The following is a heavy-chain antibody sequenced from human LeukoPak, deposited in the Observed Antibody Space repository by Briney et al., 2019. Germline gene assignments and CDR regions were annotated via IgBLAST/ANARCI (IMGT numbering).Heavy chain of an antibody. CDR1: GGSFSGYY. V-gene: IGHV4-34*01. J-gene: IGHJ4*02. CDR2: INHSGST. CDR3: ARGLYDSSGYIDY. Sequence: SETLSLTCAVYGGSFSGYYWSWIRQPPGKGLEWIGEINHSGSTNYNPSLKSRVTISVDTSKNQFSLKLSSATAADTAVYYCARGLYDSSGYIDYWGQGTLVTVSS. D-gene: IGHD3-22*01.